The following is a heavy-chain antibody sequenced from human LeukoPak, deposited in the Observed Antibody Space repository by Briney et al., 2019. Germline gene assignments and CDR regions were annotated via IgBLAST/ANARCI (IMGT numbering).Heavy chain of an antibody. Sequence: TGGSLRLSCAASGFTFSSYAMSWVRQAPGKGLEWVSGIRGSGGSTYYADSVKGRFTISRDNSKNTLYLQMNSLRAEDTAVYYCARDPAPQRHWGQGTLVTVTS. D-gene: IGHD6-25*01. CDR1: GFTFSSYA. CDR2: IRGSGGST. V-gene: IGHV3-23*01. CDR3: ARDPAPQRH. J-gene: IGHJ4*02.